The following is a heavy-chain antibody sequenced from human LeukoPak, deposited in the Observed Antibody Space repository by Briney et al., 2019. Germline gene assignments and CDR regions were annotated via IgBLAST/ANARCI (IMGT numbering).Heavy chain of an antibody. Sequence: QPGGSLRLSCAASGFTVSSNYMSWVRQAPGKGLEWVSGFSGNGGSTYYADSVKGRFTISRDNSKNTLYLQMTSLRAEDTAVYYCAKAGNIRFDYWGQGTLVTVSS. J-gene: IGHJ4*02. CDR2: FSGNGGST. CDR1: GFTVSSNY. V-gene: IGHV3-23*01. CDR3: AKAGNIRFDY. D-gene: IGHD1/OR15-1a*01.